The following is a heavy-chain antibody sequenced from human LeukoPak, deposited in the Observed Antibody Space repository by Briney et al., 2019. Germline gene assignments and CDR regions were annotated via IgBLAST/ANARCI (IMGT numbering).Heavy chain of an antibody. CDR2: IYPGDSDT. D-gene: IGHD2-2*02. Sequence: GESLKISCXGSGYSFTSYWIGWVRQMPGKGLEWMGIIYPGDSDTRYSPSFQGQVTISADKSISTAYLQWSSLKASDTAMYYCARGGYCSSTSCYNNWFDPWGQGTLVTVSS. J-gene: IGHJ5*02. CDR3: ARGGYCSSTSCYNNWFDP. CDR1: GYSFTSYW. V-gene: IGHV5-51*01.